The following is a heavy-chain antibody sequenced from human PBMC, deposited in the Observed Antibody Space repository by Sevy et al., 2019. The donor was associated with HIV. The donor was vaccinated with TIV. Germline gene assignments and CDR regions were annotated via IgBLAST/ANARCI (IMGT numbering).Heavy chain of an antibody. CDR3: ARDSKYYYDSSGYYFDY. V-gene: IGHV1-69*13. CDR1: GGTFSSYA. CDR2: IIPIFGTA. Sequence: ASVKVSCKASGGTFSSYAISWVRQAPGQGLEWMGGIIPIFGTANYAQTFQGRVTITADESTSTAYMELSSLRSEDTAVYYCARDSKYYYDSSGYYFDYWGRGTLVTVSS. J-gene: IGHJ4*02. D-gene: IGHD3-22*01.